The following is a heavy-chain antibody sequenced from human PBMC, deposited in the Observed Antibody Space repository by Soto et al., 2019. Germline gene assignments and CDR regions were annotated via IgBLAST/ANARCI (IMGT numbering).Heavy chain of an antibody. V-gene: IGHV1-69*08. CDR1: GGTFNTYT. CDR3: ARIPRYSYPTSDPLDN. Sequence: SVKVSCKASGGTFNTYTFSWVRQAPGQGLEWMGSILPIMGSVNYAHDFRGRLSITADPSTTTAYMELTSLTSHDTAIYYCARIPRYSYPTSDPLDNWGQGTLVTVSS. J-gene: IGHJ4*02. CDR2: ILPIMGSV. D-gene: IGHD2-15*01.